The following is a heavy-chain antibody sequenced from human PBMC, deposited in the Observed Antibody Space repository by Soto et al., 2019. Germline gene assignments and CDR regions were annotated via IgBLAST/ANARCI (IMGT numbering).Heavy chain of an antibody. V-gene: IGHV4-4*07. CDR1: GGSISSYY. CDR2: IYTSGST. D-gene: IGHD6-19*01. Sequence: SETLSLTCTVSGGSISSYYWSWIRQPAGKGLEWIGRIYTSGSTNYNPSLKSRVTMSVDTSKNQFSLKLSSVTAADTAVYYCARDQRNGWYMNYYYGMDVWSQGTTVTVSS. CDR3: ARDQRNGWYMNYYYGMDV. J-gene: IGHJ6*02.